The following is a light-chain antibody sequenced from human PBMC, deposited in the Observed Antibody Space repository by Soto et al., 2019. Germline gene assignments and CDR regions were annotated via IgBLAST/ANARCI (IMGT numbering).Light chain of an antibody. V-gene: IGKV3-20*01. J-gene: IGKJ1*01. CDR3: QQYGNSPRT. CDR2: GAS. Sequence: ELVMKKSPATLSVSRGGRAPLSCRASQSVSSNLAWYQQKPGQAPRPLIYGASNRATGIPDRFSGSGSGTDFTLTISRLEPEDFAVYYCQQYGNSPRTFRQGTKVDIK. CDR1: QSVSSN.